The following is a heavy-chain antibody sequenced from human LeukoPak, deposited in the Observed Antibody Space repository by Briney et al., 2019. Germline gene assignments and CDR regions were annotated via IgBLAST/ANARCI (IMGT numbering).Heavy chain of an antibody. CDR2: ISYTGST. V-gene: IGHV4-59*08. CDR3: ARHSGGYSYGPFDY. J-gene: IGHJ4*02. D-gene: IGHD5-18*01. Sequence: PSETLSLTCTVSGGSISSYYWSWIRQPPGKGLEWIAYISYTGSTHYNPSLASRVTISVDTSKNRFSLRLSSVTAADTAVYHCARHSGGYSYGPFDYWGQGTLVTISS. CDR1: GGSISSYY.